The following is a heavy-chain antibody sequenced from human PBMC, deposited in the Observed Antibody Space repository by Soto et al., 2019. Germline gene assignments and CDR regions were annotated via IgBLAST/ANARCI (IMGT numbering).Heavy chain of an antibody. V-gene: IGHV3-33*01. CDR1: GFTFSSYG. CDR3: ARGGYSYDNDAFDI. J-gene: IGHJ3*02. D-gene: IGHD5-18*01. CDR2: RWYDGSNK. Sequence: QVQLVESGGGVVQPGRSLRLSCAASGFTFSSYGMHWVRQAPGKGLEWVAVRWYDGSNKYYADSVKGRFTISRDNSKNTLYLQMNSLRAEDTAVYYCARGGYSYDNDAFDIWGQGTMVTVSS.